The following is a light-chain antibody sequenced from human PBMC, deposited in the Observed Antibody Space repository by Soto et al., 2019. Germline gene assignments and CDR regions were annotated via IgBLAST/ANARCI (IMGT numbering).Light chain of an antibody. V-gene: IGLV2-14*01. CDR2: EVI. Sequence: QSALTQPASVSGSLGQSITISCTGTSSDIGGHNYVSWYQLHPGKAPKVLIFEVIKRPSGVSTRFSGSKSGNMASLTISGLRPEDEGDYYCSSFTSTSPVILGGGTQLTVL. CDR3: SSFTSTSPVI. J-gene: IGLJ2*01. CDR1: SSDIGGHNY.